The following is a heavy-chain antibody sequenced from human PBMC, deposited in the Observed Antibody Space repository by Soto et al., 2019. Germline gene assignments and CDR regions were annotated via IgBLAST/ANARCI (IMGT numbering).Heavy chain of an antibody. CDR3: ARVWGGAFDI. CDR2: INHSGST. J-gene: IGHJ3*02. CDR1: GGSFSGYY. V-gene: IGHV4-34*01. D-gene: IGHD3-10*01. Sequence: SETLSLTCAVYGGSFSGYYWSWIRQPPGKGLEWIGEINHSGSTNYNPSLKSRVTISVDTSKNQFSLKLSSVTAADTAVYYCARVWGGAFDIWGQGTLVTVSS.